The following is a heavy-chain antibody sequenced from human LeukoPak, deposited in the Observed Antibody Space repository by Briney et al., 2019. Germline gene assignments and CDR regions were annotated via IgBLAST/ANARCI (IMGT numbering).Heavy chain of an antibody. V-gene: IGHV5-51*01. J-gene: IGHJ4*02. CDR2: IYPGDSDT. Sequence: GESLKISCKGSGYSFTRYWIARVRQMPGKGLEWMGIIYPGDSDTRYSPSFQGQVAISADKSISTAYLQWSSLKASDTAVYYCARRTDYTFDYWGQGTLVTVSS. D-gene: IGHD4-11*01. CDR1: GYSFTRYW. CDR3: ARRTDYTFDY.